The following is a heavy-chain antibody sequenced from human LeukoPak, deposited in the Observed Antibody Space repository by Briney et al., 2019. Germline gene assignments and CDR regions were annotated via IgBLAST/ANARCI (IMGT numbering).Heavy chain of an antibody. CDR3: AREGRFLDGYGGDY. CDR1: GFTFSRYW. J-gene: IGHJ4*02. Sequence: GGSLRLSCAASGFTFSRYWMSWVRQAPGKGGEWVANIKQDGSEKYYVDSVKGRFTIYRDNAKNSLYLQMNSLRAEDTAVYYCAREGRFLDGYGGDYWGQGTLVTASS. V-gene: IGHV3-7*01. D-gene: IGHD3/OR15-3a*01. CDR2: IKQDGSEK.